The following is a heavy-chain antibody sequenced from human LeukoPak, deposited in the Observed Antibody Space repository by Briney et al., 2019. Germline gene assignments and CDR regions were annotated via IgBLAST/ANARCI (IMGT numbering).Heavy chain of an antibody. Sequence: SQTLSLTCAISGDSVSSNSAAWNWIRQSPSRGLEWLGRTYYRSKWYNDYAVSVKSRITINPDTSKNQFSLQLNSVTPEDTAVYYCARGSIAAPRAPDAFDIWGQGTMVTVSS. CDR3: ARGSIAAPRAPDAFDI. CDR1: GDSVSSNSAA. J-gene: IGHJ3*02. CDR2: TYYRSKWYN. D-gene: IGHD6-6*01. V-gene: IGHV6-1*01.